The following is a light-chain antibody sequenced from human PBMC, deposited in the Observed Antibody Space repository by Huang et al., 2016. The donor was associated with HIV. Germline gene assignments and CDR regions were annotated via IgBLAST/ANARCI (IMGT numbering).Light chain of an antibody. CDR3: QQYYSTPRT. J-gene: IGKJ1*01. Sequence: DIVMTQSPDSLAVSLGERANINCKSSQTVLYSSNNTNYLAWYQQKPGQPPKLLMYWASNRESGVPDRLSGSGSGTDFTLTISSLQAEDVAVYYCQQYYSTPRTFGQGTKVEIK. V-gene: IGKV4-1*01. CDR1: QTVLYSSNNTNY. CDR2: WAS.